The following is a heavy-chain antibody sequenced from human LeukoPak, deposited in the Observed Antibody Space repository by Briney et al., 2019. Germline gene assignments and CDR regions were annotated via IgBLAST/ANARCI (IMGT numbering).Heavy chain of an antibody. J-gene: IGHJ4*02. CDR2: INHSGST. CDR3: ATTTHSSSWFDY. V-gene: IGHV4-34*01. CDR1: GGSFSGYY. Sequence: HPSETLSLTCAVYGGSFSGYYWSWIRQPPGKGLEWIGEINHSGSTNYNPSLKSRVTISVDTSKNQFSLKLSSVTAADTAVYYCATTTHSSSWFDYWGQGTLVTVSS. D-gene: IGHD6-13*01.